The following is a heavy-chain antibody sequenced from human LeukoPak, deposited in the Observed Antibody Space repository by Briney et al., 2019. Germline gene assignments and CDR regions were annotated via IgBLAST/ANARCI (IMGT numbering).Heavy chain of an antibody. CDR3: AREGNVLVVTQKKKKPFDL. V-gene: IGHV4-34*01. Sequence: KPSETLSLTCAVPDGPFSGYYWSWIRQAPGKGLEWIGEINHTGRTVYNQSLKSRVAISVDMSKKQFSLKVTSVTAADTGVYYCAREGNVLVVTQKKKKPFDLWGQGTLVIVSS. CDR1: DGPFSGYY. J-gene: IGHJ4*02. CDR2: INHTGRT. D-gene: IGHD2-21*02.